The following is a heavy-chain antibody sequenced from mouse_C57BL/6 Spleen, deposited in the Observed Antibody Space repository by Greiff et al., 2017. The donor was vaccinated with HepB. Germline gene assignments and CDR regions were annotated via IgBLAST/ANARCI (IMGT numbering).Heavy chain of an antibody. CDR2: IWSGGST. CDR1: GFSLTSYG. V-gene: IGHV2-2*01. Sequence: QVQLQQSGPGLVQPSQSLSITCTVTGFSLTSYGVHWVRQSPGKGLEWLGVIWSGGSTDYNAAFISRLSISKDNSKSKVFFKMNSLQAYDTAIYYCARSGYYGYDEGYFDVWGTGTTVTVSS. D-gene: IGHD2-2*01. J-gene: IGHJ1*03. CDR3: ARSGYYGYDEGYFDV.